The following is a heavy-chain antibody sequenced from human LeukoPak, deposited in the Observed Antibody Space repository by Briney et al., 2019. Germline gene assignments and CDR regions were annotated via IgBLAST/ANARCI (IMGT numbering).Heavy chain of an antibody. V-gene: IGHV1-8*03. CDR2: MNPNSGNT. CDR3: ARGFSPYYYMDV. CDR1: GYTFTSYD. J-gene: IGHJ6*03. Sequence: GASVKVSCRASGYTFTSYDINWVRQATGQGLEWMGWMNPNSGNTGYAQKFQGRVTITRNTSTSTAYMEVRSLRSEDTAVYYCARGFSPYYYMDVWGKGTTVTVSS.